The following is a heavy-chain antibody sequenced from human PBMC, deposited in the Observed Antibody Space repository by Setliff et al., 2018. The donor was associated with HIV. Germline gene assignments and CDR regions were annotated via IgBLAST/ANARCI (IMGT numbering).Heavy chain of an antibody. V-gene: IGHV4-61*09. J-gene: IGHJ6*03. CDR3: ARARGGCSGGSCPAHHYYYYMDV. D-gene: IGHD2-15*01. CDR1: GGSISRGDYY. Sequence: SETLSLTCTVSGGSISRGDYYWNWIRQPAGKGLEWIGHIYTSGSTSGSTNYNPSLKSRVTISVDMSKNQFSLKLNSVTAADTAVYHCARARGGCSGGSCPAHHYYYYMDVWGKGTTVTVSS. CDR2: IYTSGSTSGST.